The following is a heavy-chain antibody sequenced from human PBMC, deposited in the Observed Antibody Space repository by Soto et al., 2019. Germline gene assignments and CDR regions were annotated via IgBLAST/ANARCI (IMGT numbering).Heavy chain of an antibody. CDR3: AKGPIFGVENIYDY. D-gene: IGHD3-3*01. V-gene: IGHV3-23*01. Sequence: DVQLLESGGDLVQPGGSLRLSCAASGFTFSSYAMSWVRQAPGKGLEWVSSMSGAGRSSYDADSVKGRFNISRDNSKNTLYLQMNNLRAEDTALYYCAKGPIFGVENIYDYWGQGTLVTVSS. J-gene: IGHJ4*02. CDR2: MSGAGRSS. CDR1: GFTFSSYA.